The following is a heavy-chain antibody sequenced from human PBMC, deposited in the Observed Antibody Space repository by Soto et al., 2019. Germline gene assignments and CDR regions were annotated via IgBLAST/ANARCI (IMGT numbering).Heavy chain of an antibody. CDR1: GFTFSSYG. D-gene: IGHD6-19*01. V-gene: IGHV3-30*18. Sequence: GGSLRLSCAASGFTFSSYGMHWVRQAPGKGLEWVAVISYDGSNKYYADSVKGRFTISRDNSKNTLYLQMNSLRAEDTAVYYCAKLPSVAGTVYDYWGQGTLVTVSS. CDR3: AKLPSVAGTVYDY. CDR2: ISYDGSNK. J-gene: IGHJ4*02.